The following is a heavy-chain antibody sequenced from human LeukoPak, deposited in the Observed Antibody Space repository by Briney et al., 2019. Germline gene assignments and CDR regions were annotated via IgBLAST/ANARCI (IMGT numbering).Heavy chain of an antibody. CDR1: GYTFTGYY. V-gene: IGHV1-2*06. D-gene: IGHD3-22*01. CDR3: ARPEDDYYDSSGYENY. Sequence: ASVTVSCKASGYTFTGYYMHWVRQAPGQGLEWMGRINPNSGGTNYAQKFQGRVTMTRDTSISTAYMELSRLRSDDTAVYYCARPEDDYYDSSGYENYWGQGTLVTVSS. J-gene: IGHJ4*02. CDR2: INPNSGGT.